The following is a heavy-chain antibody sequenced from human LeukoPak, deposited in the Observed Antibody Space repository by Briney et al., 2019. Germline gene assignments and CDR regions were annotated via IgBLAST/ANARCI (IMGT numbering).Heavy chain of an antibody. V-gene: IGHV3-33*01. D-gene: IGHD1-26*01. J-gene: IGHJ4*02. Sequence: PGRSLRLSCAASGFTFSSYGMHWVRQAPGKGLEWVAVIWYDGSNKYYADSVKGRFTISRENSKNTLYLQMNSLRAEDTAVYYCARGFSPTKWELRYYFDYWGQGTLVTVSS. CDR3: ARGFSPTKWELRYYFDY. CDR2: IWYDGSNK. CDR1: GFTFSSYG.